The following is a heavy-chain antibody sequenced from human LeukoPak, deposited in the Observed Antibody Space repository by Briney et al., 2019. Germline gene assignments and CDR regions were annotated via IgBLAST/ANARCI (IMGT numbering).Heavy chain of an antibody. D-gene: IGHD3-22*01. CDR1: GFTSNNYA. J-gene: IGHJ4*02. V-gene: IGHV3-23*01. CDR3: ARDWRSSGYLTPGY. CDR2: ISGSGGTT. Sequence: GGSLRLSCAASGFTSNNYAMSWVRQAPGKGLEWVSAISGSGGTTYYADSVKGRFTFSRDNSKNTLYLQMNSLRAEDTAVYYCARDWRSSGYLTPGYWGQGTLVTVSS.